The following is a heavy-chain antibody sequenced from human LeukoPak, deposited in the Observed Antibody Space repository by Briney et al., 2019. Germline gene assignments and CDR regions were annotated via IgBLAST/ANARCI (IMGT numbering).Heavy chain of an antibody. D-gene: IGHD3-16*02. J-gene: IGHJ3*02. CDR3: ARQVVYDYVWGSYRYYSREGAFDI. CDR2: IKQDGSEK. Sequence: GGSLRLSCAASGFTFSSYWVSWVRQAPGKGLEWVANIKQDGSEKYYVDSVKGRFTISRDNAKNSLYLQMNSLRAEDTAVYYCARQVVYDYVWGSYRYYSREGAFDIWGQGTMVTVSS. V-gene: IGHV3-7*01. CDR1: GFTFSSYW.